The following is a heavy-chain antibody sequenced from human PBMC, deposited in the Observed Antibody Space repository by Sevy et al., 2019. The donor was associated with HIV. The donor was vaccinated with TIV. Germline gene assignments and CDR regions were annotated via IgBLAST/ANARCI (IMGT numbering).Heavy chain of an antibody. V-gene: IGHV3-30-3*01. Sequence: GGSLRLSCAASGFTFSSYAMHWVRQAPGKGLEWVAVISYDGSNKYYADSVKDRFTISRDNSKNTLYLQMNSLRAEDTAVYYCASWRTDYGDEGVWGQGTLVTVSS. CDR3: ASWRTDYGDEGV. CDR2: ISYDGSNK. J-gene: IGHJ4*02. D-gene: IGHD4-17*01. CDR1: GFTFSSYA.